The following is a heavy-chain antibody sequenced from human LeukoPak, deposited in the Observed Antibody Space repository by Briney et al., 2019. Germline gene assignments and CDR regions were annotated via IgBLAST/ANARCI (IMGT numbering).Heavy chain of an antibody. V-gene: IGHV3-23*01. J-gene: IGHJ4*02. Sequence: GGSLRLSCAASGFTFSSYAMGWVRQAPGKGLEWVSAISGSGGSTYYADSVKGRFTISRDNSKNTLFLQMNSLRAVDTAVYYCAKDSCSSNSCYSDYWGQGTLVTISS. CDR2: ISGSGGST. D-gene: IGHD2-2*01. CDR3: AKDSCSSNSCYSDY. CDR1: GFTFSSYA.